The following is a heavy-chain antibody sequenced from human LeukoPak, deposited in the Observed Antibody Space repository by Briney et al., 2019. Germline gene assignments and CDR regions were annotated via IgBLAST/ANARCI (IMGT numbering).Heavy chain of an antibody. D-gene: IGHD6-19*01. J-gene: IGHJ4*02. CDR1: GYTFTSYA. CDR2: INAGNGNT. CDR3: ARAPGQWLGNYFDY. Sequence: ASVKVSCTASGYTFTSYAMHWVRQAPGQRLEWMGWINAGNGNTKYSQEFQGRVTITRDTSASTAYMELSSLRSEDMAVYYCARAPGQWLGNYFDYWGQGTLVTVSS. V-gene: IGHV1-3*03.